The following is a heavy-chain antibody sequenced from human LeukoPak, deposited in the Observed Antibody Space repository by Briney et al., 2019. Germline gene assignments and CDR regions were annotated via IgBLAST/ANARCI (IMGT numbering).Heavy chain of an antibody. J-gene: IGHJ4*02. V-gene: IGHV4-31*03. CDR2: IYYSGST. Sequence: SQTLSLTCTVSGGSMSSGDYYWSWIRQHPGKGLEWIGNIYYSGSTYYNPSLKSRVTISVDTSKSQFSLKLSSVTAADTAVYYCAREGYDSSYYYYLDYWGQRTLVTVSS. CDR3: AREGYDSSYYYYLDY. D-gene: IGHD3-22*01. CDR1: GGSMSSGDYY.